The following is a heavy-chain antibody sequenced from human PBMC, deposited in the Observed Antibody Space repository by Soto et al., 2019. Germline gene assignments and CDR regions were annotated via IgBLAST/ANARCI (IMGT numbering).Heavy chain of an antibody. V-gene: IGHV4-34*01. J-gene: IGHJ6*02. D-gene: IGHD4-4*01. CDR1: GGSLSGYY. CDR2: ISHSGST. CDR3: ARDGDGRMTTNPYYYNGMDV. Sequence: SETLSLTCAVYGGSLSGYYWSWIRQPPGKGLEWIGEISHSGSTNYNPTLKSRVTISIDMSKNQFSLKLSSVTAADTAVYYCARDGDGRMTTNPYYYNGMDVWGPGTTVTVS.